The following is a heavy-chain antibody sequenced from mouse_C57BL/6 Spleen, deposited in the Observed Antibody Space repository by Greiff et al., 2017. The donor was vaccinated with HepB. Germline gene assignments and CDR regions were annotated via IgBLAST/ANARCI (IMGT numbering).Heavy chain of an antibody. Sequence: VQLQQSGPELVKPGASVKISCKASGYSFTGYYMNWVKQSPEKSLEWIGEINPSTGGTTYNQKFKAKVTLTVDKSSSTAYMQLKSLTSEDSAVYYCARSPDGYYSDYWGQGTTLTVSS. CDR3: ARSPDGYYSDY. CDR1: GYSFTGYY. J-gene: IGHJ2*01. V-gene: IGHV1-42*01. D-gene: IGHD2-3*01. CDR2: INPSTGGT.